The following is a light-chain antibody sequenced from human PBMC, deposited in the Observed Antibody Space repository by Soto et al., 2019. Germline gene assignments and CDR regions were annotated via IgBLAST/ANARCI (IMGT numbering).Light chain of an antibody. CDR3: RQYGSSPSYT. CDR1: QSLSSY. J-gene: IGKJ2*01. CDR2: GAS. Sequence: ESVLTQSPGTLSLSPGERATLSCRASQSLSSYLAWYQQKPGQAPRLLIYGASSRATGSPDRFRGSGSGTDFPLTISRLEPEDFAVYYCRQYGSSPSYTFGQGTKLEI. V-gene: IGKV3-20*01.